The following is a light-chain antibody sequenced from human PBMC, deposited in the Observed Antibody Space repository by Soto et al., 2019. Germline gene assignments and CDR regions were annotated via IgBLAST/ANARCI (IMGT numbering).Light chain of an antibody. CDR3: QQYGSSPAT. CDR1: QSVSSSY. J-gene: IGKJ1*01. Sequence: EIVLTQSPGTLSLSPGERATLSCRASQSVSSSYLAWYQQKPGQAPRLLIYGASIRATGIPDRFSGSGSGTDFTLTIGRLEPEDFAVYYCQQYGSSPATFGQGTKVEIK. V-gene: IGKV3-20*01. CDR2: GAS.